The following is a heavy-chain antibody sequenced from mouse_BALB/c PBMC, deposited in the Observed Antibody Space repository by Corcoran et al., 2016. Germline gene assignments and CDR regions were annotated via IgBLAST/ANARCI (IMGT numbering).Heavy chain of an antibody. D-gene: IGHD1-1*01. Sequence: QVQLQQSGAELARPGASVKLSCQASGYTFTDYYINWVKQRTGQGLEWIGEIYPGSGNTYYNEKFKGKATLTADKSSSTAYMQLSSLTSEDSAVYFCATTVVDYWGQGTTLTVSS. J-gene: IGHJ2*01. CDR2: IYPGSGNT. CDR3: ATTVVDY. V-gene: IGHV1-77*01. CDR1: GYTFTDYY.